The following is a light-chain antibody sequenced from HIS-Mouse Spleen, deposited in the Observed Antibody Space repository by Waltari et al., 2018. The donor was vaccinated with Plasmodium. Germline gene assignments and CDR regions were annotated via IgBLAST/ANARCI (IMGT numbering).Light chain of an antibody. CDR2: STS. CDR3: LLYYGGARV. J-gene: IGLJ3*02. Sequence: QTVVTQEPSLTVSPGGTVTPTCASSTGAVPSRYYPNWFQQKPGQAPRALIYSTSNKPSWTPARFSGSLLGGKAALTLSGVQPEDEAEYYCLLYYGGARVFGGGTKLTVL. CDR1: TGAVPSRYY. V-gene: IGLV7-43*01.